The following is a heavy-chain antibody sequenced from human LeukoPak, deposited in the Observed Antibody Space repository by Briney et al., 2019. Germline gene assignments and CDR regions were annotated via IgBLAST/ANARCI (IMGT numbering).Heavy chain of an antibody. CDR3: ARHRRYSHYTVVTGGGRFPLDY. CDR1: GGSFSGYY. V-gene: IGHV4-34*01. D-gene: IGHD4-23*01. J-gene: IGHJ4*02. CDR2: INHSGST. Sequence: RPSETLSLTCAVYGGSFSGYYWSRIRQPPGKGLEWIGEINHSGSTNYNPSLKSRVTISVDTSKNQFSLKLSSVTAADTAVYYCARHRRYSHYTVVTGGGRFPLDYWGQGTLVTVSS.